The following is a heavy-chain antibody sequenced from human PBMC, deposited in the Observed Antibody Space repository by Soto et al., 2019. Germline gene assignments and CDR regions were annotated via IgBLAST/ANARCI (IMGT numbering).Heavy chain of an antibody. J-gene: IGHJ4*02. V-gene: IGHV3-23*01. CDR2: ISGSGGST. Sequence: GGSLRLSCAASGFTFSSYAMSWVRQAPGKGLEWVSAISGSGGSTYYADSVKGRFTISRDNSKNTLYLQMNSLRAEDTAVYYCAKFQFDDYIWGSYPGDWGQRTLVTVSS. D-gene: IGHD3-16*02. CDR1: GFTFSSYA. CDR3: AKFQFDDYIWGSYPGD.